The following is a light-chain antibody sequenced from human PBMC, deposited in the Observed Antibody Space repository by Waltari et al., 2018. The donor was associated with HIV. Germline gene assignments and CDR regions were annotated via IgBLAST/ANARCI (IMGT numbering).Light chain of an antibody. J-gene: IGKJ2*01. V-gene: IGKV4-1*01. CDR1: QSVLYSSNNKNF. CDR2: WAS. CDR3: QQHYTTPYT. Sequence: DIVMTQSPDSLALSLGERATINCKSNQSVLYSSNNKNFLAWYQQKSGQRPKLLVYWASTRESVVPDRFSGSGSGTDFTLTISSLQAEDVAVYFCQQHYTTPYTFGQGTKLEIK.